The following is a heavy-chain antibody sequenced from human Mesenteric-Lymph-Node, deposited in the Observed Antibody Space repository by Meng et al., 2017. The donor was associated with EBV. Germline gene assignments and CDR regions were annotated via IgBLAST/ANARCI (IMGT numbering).Heavy chain of an antibody. V-gene: IGHV1-24*01. CDR2: FDLERDGT. CDR1: GYILIEST. Sequence: QAQVVQSGAVMKRPGASVRVSCKVSGYILIESTMHWLRQAPGKGLEWMGGFDLERDGTVYAQKFQGRGTMTEDTSTDTVYMELSSLRSDDTAVYYCATGGGGAHDYWGQGTLVTVSS. CDR3: ATGGGGAHDY. J-gene: IGHJ4*02. D-gene: IGHD3-16*01.